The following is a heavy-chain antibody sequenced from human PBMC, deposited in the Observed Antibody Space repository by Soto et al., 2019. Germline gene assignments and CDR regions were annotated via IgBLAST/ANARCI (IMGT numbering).Heavy chain of an antibody. D-gene: IGHD2-2*01. J-gene: IGHJ4*02. CDR3: SHFGHTNDYVDY. V-gene: IGHV2-5*02. CDR1: GFSLSTTGVG. CDR2: IYWDEDK. Sequence: TLVNPTQTLTLTCSFSGFSLSTTGVGVGWIRQPPGKALEWLAVIYWDEDKSYSPSLKSRLTITKDTSKNQVVLTMTNMDPVDTATYYCSHFGHTNDYVDYWGQGTLVTVSS.